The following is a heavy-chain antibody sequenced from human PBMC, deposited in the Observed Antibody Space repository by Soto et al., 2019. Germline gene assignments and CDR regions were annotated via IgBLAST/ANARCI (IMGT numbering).Heavy chain of an antibody. CDR2: INPSCGST. CDR3: ARGDMTTAVFDY. J-gene: IGHJ4*02. CDR1: GYTFTSYY. D-gene: IGHD4-17*01. Sequence: QVQLVQSGAEGKKPGASVKVSCKASGYTFTSYYMHLLRQAPGQGLEWMVIINPSCGSTSYAKKFQARVTMTRDTSTSTVYMELSRLRSDDTAVYYCARGDMTTAVFDYWGQGTLLTASS. V-gene: IGHV1-46*01.